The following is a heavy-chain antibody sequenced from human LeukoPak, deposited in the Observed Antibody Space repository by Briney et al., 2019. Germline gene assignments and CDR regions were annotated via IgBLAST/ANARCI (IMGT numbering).Heavy chain of an antibody. V-gene: IGHV3-7*01. Sequence: GGSLRLSCAASGFTFSSYWMSWVRQAPGKGLEWVANIKQDGSEKYYVDSVKGRFTISRDNAKNSLYLQMNSLRAEDTAVYYCARSTRRAVRYYDSSGYPLPRTWWFDPWGQGTLVTVSS. CDR2: IKQDGSEK. CDR1: GFTFSSYW. D-gene: IGHD3-22*01. CDR3: ARSTRRAVRYYDSSGYPLPRTWWFDP. J-gene: IGHJ5*02.